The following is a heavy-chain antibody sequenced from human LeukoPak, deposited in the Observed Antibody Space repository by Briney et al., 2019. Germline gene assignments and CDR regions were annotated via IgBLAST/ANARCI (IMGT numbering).Heavy chain of an antibody. V-gene: IGHV1-8*03. CDR1: GYTFTGYY. CDR2: MNPNSGNT. J-gene: IGHJ4*02. D-gene: IGHD2-2*01. Sequence: GASVKVSCKASGYTFTGYYMHWVRQAPGQGLEWMGWMNPNSGNTGYAQKFQGRVTITRNTSISTAYMELSSLRSEDTAVYYCARGGRTLLDYWGQGTLVTVSS. CDR3: ARGGRTLLDY.